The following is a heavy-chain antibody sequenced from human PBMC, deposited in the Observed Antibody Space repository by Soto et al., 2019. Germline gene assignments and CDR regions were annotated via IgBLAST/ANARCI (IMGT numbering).Heavy chain of an antibody. CDR2: IYYSGST. CDR3: ARDSRSHDPFDY. J-gene: IGHJ4*02. CDR1: GGSVSSGSYY. V-gene: IGHV4-61*01. D-gene: IGHD1-26*01. Sequence: QVQLQESGPGLVKPSETLSLTCTVSGGSVSSGSYYWSWIRQPPGKGLEWIGYIYYSGSTNYNPSLKSRVTISVDTSKNQFSLKLSSVTAADTAVYYCARDSRSHDPFDYWGQGTLVTVSS.